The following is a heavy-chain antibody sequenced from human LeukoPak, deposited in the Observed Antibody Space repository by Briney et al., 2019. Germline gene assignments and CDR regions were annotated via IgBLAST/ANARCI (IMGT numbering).Heavy chain of an antibody. J-gene: IGHJ4*02. V-gene: IGHV4-34*01. CDR2: INHSGST. CDR3: ARVNIAARPAEKNSRHRLGIHGFDY. D-gene: IGHD6-6*01. CDR1: GGSFSGYY. Sequence: SETLSLTCAVYGGSFSGYYWSWIRQPPGRGLEWIGEINHSGSTNYNPSLKSRVTISVDTSKNQFSLKLSSVTAADTAVYYCARVNIAARPAEKNSRHRLGIHGFDYWGQGTLVTVSS.